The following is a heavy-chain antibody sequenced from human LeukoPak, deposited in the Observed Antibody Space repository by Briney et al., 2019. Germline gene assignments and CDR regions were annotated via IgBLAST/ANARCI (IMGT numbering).Heavy chain of an antibody. CDR3: ARVPHSGYDWFDY. CDR2: INPNSGGT. J-gene: IGHJ4*02. Sequence: ASVKVSCKASGYTFTGYYMHWVRQAPGQGLERMGWINPNSGGTNYAQKFQGGVTMTRDTSISTAYMELSRLRSDDTAVYYCARVPHSGYDWFDYWGQGTLVTVSS. CDR1: GYTFTGYY. V-gene: IGHV1-2*02. D-gene: IGHD5-12*01.